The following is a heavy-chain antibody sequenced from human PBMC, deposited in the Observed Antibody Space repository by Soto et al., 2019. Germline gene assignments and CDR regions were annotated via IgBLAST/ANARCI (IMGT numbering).Heavy chain of an antibody. CDR2: IIPILGIA. D-gene: IGHD2-2*01. CDR3: ARGGYCSSTSCYARLDY. J-gene: IGHJ4*02. CDR1: GGTFSSYT. V-gene: IGHV1-69*02. Sequence: QVQLVQSGAEVQKPGSSVKVSCKASGGTFSSYTISWVRQAPGQGLEWMGRIIPILGIANYAQKFQGRVTITADKSTSTAYMELSSLRSEDTAVYYCARGGYCSSTSCYARLDYWGQGTLVTVSS.